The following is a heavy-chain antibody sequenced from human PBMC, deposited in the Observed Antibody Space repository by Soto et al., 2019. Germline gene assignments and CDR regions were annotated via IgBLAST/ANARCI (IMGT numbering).Heavy chain of an antibody. Sequence: PGGSLRLSCAASGFTFSSYAMHWVRQAPGKGLEWVAVISYDGSNKYYADSVKGRFTISRDNSKNTLYLQMNSLRAEDTAVYYCARDRVVPAAIRSYYYYGMDVWGQGTTVTAP. CDR3: ARDRVVPAAIRSYYYYGMDV. D-gene: IGHD2-2*02. J-gene: IGHJ6*02. CDR2: ISYDGSNK. CDR1: GFTFSSYA. V-gene: IGHV3-30-3*01.